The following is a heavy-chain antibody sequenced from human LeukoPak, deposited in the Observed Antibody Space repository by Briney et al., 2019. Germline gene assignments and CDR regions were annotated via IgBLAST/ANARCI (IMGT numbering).Heavy chain of an antibody. J-gene: IGHJ5*02. D-gene: IGHD6-19*01. Sequence: ASVKVSCKASGYTFTSYDINWVRQATGQGLEWMGWMNPNSGNTGYAQKFQGRVTMTRNTSISTAYMELSSLRSEDTAVYYCARGHRLRGWYPNNWFDPWGQGTLVTVSS. CDR3: ARGHRLRGWYPNNWFDP. CDR1: GYTFTSYD. V-gene: IGHV1-8*01. CDR2: MNPNSGNT.